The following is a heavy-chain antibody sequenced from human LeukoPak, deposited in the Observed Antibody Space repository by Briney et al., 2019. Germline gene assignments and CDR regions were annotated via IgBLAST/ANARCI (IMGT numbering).Heavy chain of an antibody. V-gene: IGHV3-49*03. D-gene: IGHD2-2*01. CDR2: IRSKAYGGTT. J-gene: IGHJ4*02. CDR1: GFTFGDYA. CDR3: TRGRGVVPAAPFDY. Sequence: GSLRLSCTASGFTFGDYAMSWFRQAPGKGLEWVGFIRSKAYGGTTEYAASVKGRFTISRDDSKSIAYLQMNSLKTEDTAVYYCTRGRGVVPAAPFDYWGQGTLVTVSS.